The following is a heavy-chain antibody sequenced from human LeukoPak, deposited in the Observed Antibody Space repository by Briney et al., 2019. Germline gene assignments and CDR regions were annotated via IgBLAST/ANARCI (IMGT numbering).Heavy chain of an antibody. CDR1: GYTFTSYA. CDR3: ARTYQLLQSQYYYYGMDV. CDR2: INAGNGNT. D-gene: IGHD2-2*01. Sequence: ASVTVSCKASGYTFTSYAMHWVRQAPGQRLEWMGWINAGNGNTKYSQKFQGRVTITRDTSASTAYMELSSLRSEDTAVYYCARTYQLLQSQYYYYGMDVWGQGTTVTVSS. V-gene: IGHV1-3*01. J-gene: IGHJ6*02.